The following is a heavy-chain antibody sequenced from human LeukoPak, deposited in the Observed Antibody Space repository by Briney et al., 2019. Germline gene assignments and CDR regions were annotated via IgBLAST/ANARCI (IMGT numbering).Heavy chain of an antibody. CDR2: VSGGGFDT. V-gene: IGHV3-23*01. Sequence: GGSLRLSCVASGFTLSNYVMSWVRQAPGKGLEWVSGVSGGGFDTYYTDSVKGRFTISRDNSKNMVYLQMNSLRAEDTAVYYCTRRAGGNLYDLDNWGQGTLVTVSS. CDR3: TRRAGGNLYDLDN. J-gene: IGHJ4*02. CDR1: GFTLSNYV. D-gene: IGHD2-8*02.